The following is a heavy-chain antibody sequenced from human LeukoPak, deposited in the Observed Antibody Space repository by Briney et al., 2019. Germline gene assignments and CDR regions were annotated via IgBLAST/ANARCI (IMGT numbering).Heavy chain of an antibody. J-gene: IGHJ5*02. CDR2: IYYSGST. D-gene: IGHD6-6*01. Sequence: SETLSLTCTVSGGSISSGDYYWSWIRQPPGKSLEWIGYIYYSGSTYYNPSLKSRVTISVDTSKNQFSLKLSSVTAADTAVYYCARELVLTNWFDPWGQGTLVTVSS. V-gene: IGHV4-30-4*01. CDR3: ARELVLTNWFDP. CDR1: GGSISSGDYY.